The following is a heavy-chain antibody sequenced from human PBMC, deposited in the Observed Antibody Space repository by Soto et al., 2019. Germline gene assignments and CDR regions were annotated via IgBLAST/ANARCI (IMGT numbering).Heavy chain of an antibody. Sequence: ASVKVSCKASGYTFTSYAMHWVRQAPGQRLEWMGWINAGNGNTKYSQKFQGRVTITRDTSASTAYMELSSLRSEDTAVYYCARGGTPTRSLDYWGQGTLVTVSS. D-gene: IGHD1-1*01. CDR2: INAGNGNT. CDR1: GYTFTSYA. CDR3: ARGGTPTRSLDY. J-gene: IGHJ4*02. V-gene: IGHV1-3*01.